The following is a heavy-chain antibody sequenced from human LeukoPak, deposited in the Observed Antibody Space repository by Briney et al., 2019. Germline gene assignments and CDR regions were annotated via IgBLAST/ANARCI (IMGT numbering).Heavy chain of an antibody. V-gene: IGHV4-34*01. CDR1: GGSFSGHY. Sequence: SETLSLTCAVYGGSFSGHYWSWIRQPPGKGLEWIGEINHSGSTNYNPSLKSRVTISVDTSKNQFSLKLSSVTAADTAVYYCAREAAGTFDYWGQGTLVTVSS. D-gene: IGHD6-13*01. J-gene: IGHJ4*02. CDR2: INHSGST. CDR3: AREAAGTFDY.